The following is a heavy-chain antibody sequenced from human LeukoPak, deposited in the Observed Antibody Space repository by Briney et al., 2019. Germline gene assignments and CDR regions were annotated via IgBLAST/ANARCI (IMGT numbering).Heavy chain of an antibody. CDR3: ARVDDRGHYSDSSGPRKLFDY. CDR2: INPDSGGT. V-gene: IGHV1-2*02. J-gene: IGHJ4*02. D-gene: IGHD3-22*01. CDR1: GYTFTDNY. Sequence: ASVKVSCKASGYTFTDNYMHWVRQAPGQGLEWMGWINPDSGGTNYAQKFQGRVTMTRDTSITTAYMELSRLRSDDTAMYYCARVDDRGHYSDSSGPRKLFDYWGQGTLVTVSS.